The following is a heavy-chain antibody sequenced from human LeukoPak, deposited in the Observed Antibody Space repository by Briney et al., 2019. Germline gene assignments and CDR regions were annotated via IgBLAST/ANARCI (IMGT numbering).Heavy chain of an antibody. V-gene: IGHV3-30-3*01. J-gene: IGHJ4*02. Sequence: PGGSLRLSCEASGFTFSSYAMHWVRQAPGKGLEWVAAISFDGTNKLYADSVKGRFTISRDNSKNTMDLQMNGLRPEDSGLYYCVRAERSEPHSFDYWGQGTLVTVSS. CDR2: ISFDGTNK. D-gene: IGHD1-14*01. CDR1: GFTFSSYA. CDR3: VRAERSEPHSFDY.